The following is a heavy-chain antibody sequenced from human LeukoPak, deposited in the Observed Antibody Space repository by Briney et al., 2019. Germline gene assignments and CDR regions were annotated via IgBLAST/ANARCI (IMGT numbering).Heavy chain of an antibody. D-gene: IGHD2-15*01. CDR1: GFTVSSNS. CDR3: ARRAGEYSHPYDY. CDR2: IYSGGKT. Sequence: PGGSLRLSCTVSGFTVSSNSWSWVRQAPGKGLEWVSFIYSGGKTHSSDSVKGRFTISRDNSKNTLYLQTSSLRAEDTAIYYCARRAGEYSHPYDYWGQGTLVTVSS. V-gene: IGHV3-53*01. J-gene: IGHJ4*02.